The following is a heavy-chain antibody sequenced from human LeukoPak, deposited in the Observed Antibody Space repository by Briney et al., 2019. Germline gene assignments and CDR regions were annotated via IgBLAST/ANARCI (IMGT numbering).Heavy chain of an antibody. V-gene: IGHV3-30*02. CDR3: AKDWGSSSHDAFDI. CDR2: IWYGGSNK. Sequence: GGSLRLSCAASGFTFSSYGMHWVRQAPGKGLEWVAVIWYGGSNKYYADSVKGRFTISRDNPKNTLYLQMNSLRAEDTAVYYCAKDWGSSSHDAFDIWGQGTMVTVSS. J-gene: IGHJ3*02. D-gene: IGHD6-6*01. CDR1: GFTFSSYG.